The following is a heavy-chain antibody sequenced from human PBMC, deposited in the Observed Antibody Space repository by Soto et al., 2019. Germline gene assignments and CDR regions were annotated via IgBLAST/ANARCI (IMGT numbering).Heavy chain of an antibody. CDR1: GGTFSSYA. D-gene: IGHD2-2*01. CDR3: ARDPSIVLVPAATAPRYSSRGRKDDAFDI. V-gene: IGHV1-69*13. CDR2: IIPIFGTA. Sequence: GASVKVSCKASGGTFSSYAISWVRQAPGQGLEWMGGIIPIFGTANYAQKFQGRVTITADESTSTAYMELSSLRSDDTAVYYCARDPSIVLVPAATAPRYSSRGRKDDAFDIWGQGTMVTVSS. J-gene: IGHJ3*02.